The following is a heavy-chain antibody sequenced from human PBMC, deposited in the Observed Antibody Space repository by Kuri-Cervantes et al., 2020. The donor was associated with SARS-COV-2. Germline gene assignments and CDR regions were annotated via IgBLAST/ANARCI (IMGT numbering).Heavy chain of an antibody. J-gene: IGHJ3*02. CDR3: AREDAFYDAFDI. V-gene: IGHV3-30-3*01. CDR1: GFTFNTYS. Sequence: GGSLRLSCAASGFTFNTYSMDWVRQAPGKGLEWVAVISYDGSNKYYADSVKGRFTISRDNSKNTLYLQMNSLRAEDTAVYYCAREDAFYDAFDIWGQGTMVTVSS. CDR2: ISYDGSNK. D-gene: IGHD3-3*02.